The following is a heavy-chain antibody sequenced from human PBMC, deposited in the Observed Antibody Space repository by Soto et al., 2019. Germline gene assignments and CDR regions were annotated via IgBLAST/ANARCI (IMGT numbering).Heavy chain of an antibody. CDR3: ANFGCSGGSCYSGFDP. CDR1: GYSSTSYW. J-gene: IGHJ5*02. D-gene: IGHD2-15*01. CDR2: IDPSDSYT. V-gene: IGHV5-10-1*01. Sequence: GESLKISCKGSGYSSTSYWISWVRQMPGKGLEWMGRIDPSDSYTNYSPSFQGHVTISADKSISTAYLQWSSLKASDTAMYYCANFGCSGGSCYSGFDPWGQGTLVTVSS.